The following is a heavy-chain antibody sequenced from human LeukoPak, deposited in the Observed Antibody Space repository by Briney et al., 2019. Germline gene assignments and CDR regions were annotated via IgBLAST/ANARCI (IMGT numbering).Heavy chain of an antibody. CDR3: AKDRSSSSTYDY. D-gene: IGHD6-6*01. Sequence: GGSLRLSCAASGFTFSSYGMHWVRQAPGKGLEWVAVISYDGSNKYYADSVKGRFTISRDNSKNTVDLQMNSLRGEDTAVYYCAKDRSSSSTYDYWGQGTLVTVSS. CDR2: ISYDGSNK. CDR1: GFTFSSYG. V-gene: IGHV3-30*18. J-gene: IGHJ4*02.